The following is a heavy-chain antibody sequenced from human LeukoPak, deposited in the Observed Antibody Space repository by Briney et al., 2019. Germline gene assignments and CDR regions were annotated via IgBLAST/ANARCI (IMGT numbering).Heavy chain of an antibody. CDR2: ISYDGSNK. V-gene: IGHV3-30-3*01. J-gene: IGHJ3*01. D-gene: IGHD3-10*01. CDR3: ARASGSFDF. CDR1: GFTLSSYA. Sequence: PGGSLRLSCAASGFTLSSYAMHWVRQAPGKGLEWVAVISYDGSNKYYADSVKGRFTISRDNSKNTLYLQMNSLRAEDTAIYYCARASGSFDFWGQGTMVTVSS.